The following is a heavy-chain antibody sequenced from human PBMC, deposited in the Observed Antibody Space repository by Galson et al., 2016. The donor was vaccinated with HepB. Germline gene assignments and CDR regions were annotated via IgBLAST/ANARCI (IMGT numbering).Heavy chain of an antibody. Sequence: SLRLSCAASGFTFSNYAMSWVRQAPGKGLEWVSAISHSSGGTYYADSVKGRFTISRDNSKNTLYLQMNSLGADDTAVYYCAKAADYYDSSGYYYLNWFDPWGQGTLVTVSS. CDR3: AKAADYYDSSGYYYLNWFDP. V-gene: IGHV3-23*01. CDR2: ISHSSGGT. D-gene: IGHD3-22*01. CDR1: GFTFSNYA. J-gene: IGHJ5*02.